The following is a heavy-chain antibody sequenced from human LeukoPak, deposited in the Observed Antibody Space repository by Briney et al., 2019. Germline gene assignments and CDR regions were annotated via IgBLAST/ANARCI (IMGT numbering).Heavy chain of an antibody. D-gene: IGHD4-17*01. Sequence: GESLKISCEASGHTFTNSWIAWVRQKPGKGPEWMGLIYPDDSDTRYNPSFQGQVIISADKSISTAYLQWSSLKASDTAMYYCARRGPTDAFDIWGQGTMVTVSS. CDR2: IYPDDSDT. V-gene: IGHV5-51*01. CDR3: ARRGPTDAFDI. CDR1: GHTFTNSW. J-gene: IGHJ3*02.